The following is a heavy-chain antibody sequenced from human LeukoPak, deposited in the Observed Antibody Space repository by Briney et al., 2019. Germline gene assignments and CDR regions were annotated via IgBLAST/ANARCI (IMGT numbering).Heavy chain of an antibody. CDR2: ISWNSGSI. J-gene: IGHJ6*02. D-gene: IGHD3-22*01. CDR1: GFTFDDYA. CDR3: AKDKMYYYDSSGPYYYYYGMDV. Sequence: PGGSLRLSCAASGFTFDDYAMHWVRQAPGKGLEWVSGISWNSGSIGYADSVKGRFTISRDNSKNTLYLQMNSLRAEDTAVYYCAKDKMYYYDSSGPYYYYYGMDVWGQGTTVTVSS. V-gene: IGHV3-9*01.